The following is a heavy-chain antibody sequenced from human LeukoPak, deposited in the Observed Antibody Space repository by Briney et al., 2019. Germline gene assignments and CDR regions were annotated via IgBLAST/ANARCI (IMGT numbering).Heavy chain of an antibody. CDR1: RASLIKIIYY. V-gene: IGHV4-39*01. CDR3: AFDYYDKSGYQPFDS. Sequence: PSETLSLTCTVSRASLIKIIYYWGWIRQPPGKGLGWIGRVYSSGSSYYKAALKSRVTISVDTPKNQFSLSLNSVTAADTAVYFCAFDYYDKSGYQPFDSWRRGTQVSVP. J-gene: IGHJ4*02. CDR2: VYSSGSS. D-gene: IGHD3-22*01.